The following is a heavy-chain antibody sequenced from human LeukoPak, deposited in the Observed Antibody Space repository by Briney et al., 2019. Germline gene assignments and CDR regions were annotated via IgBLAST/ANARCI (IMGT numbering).Heavy chain of an antibody. CDR2: IYYSGNI. Sequence: SETLSLTCTVSGGSISSSSYYWGWIRQPPGKRLEWIGSIYYSGNIYYNPSLKSRVTIFVDTSKNQFSLKLSSVTAADTAVYYCQSRYLEWLLDYWGQGTLVTVSS. CDR1: GGSISSSSYY. V-gene: IGHV4-39*01. CDR3: QSRYLEWLLDY. J-gene: IGHJ4*02. D-gene: IGHD3-3*01.